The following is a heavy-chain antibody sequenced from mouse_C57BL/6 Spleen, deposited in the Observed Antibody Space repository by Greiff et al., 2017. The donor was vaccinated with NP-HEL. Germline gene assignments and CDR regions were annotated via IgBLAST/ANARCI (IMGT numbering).Heavy chain of an antibody. Sequence: EVQLQQSGPGMVKPSQSLSLTCTVTGYSITSGYDWHWIRHFPGNKLEWMGYISYSGSTNYNPSLKSRISITHDTSKNHFFLKLNSVTTEDTATYYGARGLITTVEGYFDYWGQSTTLTVSS. D-gene: IGHD1-1*01. CDR2: ISYSGST. CDR3: ARGLITTVEGYFDY. V-gene: IGHV3-1*01. CDR1: GYSITSGYD. J-gene: IGHJ2*01.